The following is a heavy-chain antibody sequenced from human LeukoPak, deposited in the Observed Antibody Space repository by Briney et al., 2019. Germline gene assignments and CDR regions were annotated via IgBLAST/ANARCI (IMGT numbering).Heavy chain of an antibody. J-gene: IGHJ4*02. CDR1: GFTFSSYA. V-gene: IGHV3-30-3*01. Sequence: GGSLRLSCAASGFTFSSYAMHWVRQAPGKGLEWVAVISYDGSNKYYADSVKGRFTISRDNSKNTLYLQMNSLRAEDTAVYYCAKDPYYDFWSGYPTYLDYWGQGALVTVSS. CDR3: AKDPYYDFWSGYPTYLDY. D-gene: IGHD3-3*01. CDR2: ISYDGSNK.